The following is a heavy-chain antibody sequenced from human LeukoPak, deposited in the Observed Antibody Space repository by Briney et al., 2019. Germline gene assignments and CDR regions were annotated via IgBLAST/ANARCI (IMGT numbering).Heavy chain of an antibody. V-gene: IGHV4-59*01. J-gene: IGHJ5*02. CDR3: ARVRITMVRGVITDNWFDP. D-gene: IGHD3-10*01. Sequence: PSETLSLTCTVSGGSISSYYWSWIRQPPGKGLEWIGYIYYSGSTNYNPSLKSRVTISVDTSKNQFSLKLSSVTAADTAVYYCARVRITMVRGVITDNWFDPWGQGTLVTVSS. CDR1: GGSISSYY. CDR2: IYYSGST.